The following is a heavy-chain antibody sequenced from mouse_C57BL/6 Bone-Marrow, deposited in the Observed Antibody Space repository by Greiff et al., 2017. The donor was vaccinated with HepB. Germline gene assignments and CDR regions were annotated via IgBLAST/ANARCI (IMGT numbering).Heavy chain of an antibody. Sequence: DVMLVESGEGLVKPGGSLKLSCAASGFTFSSYAMSWVRQTPEKRLEWVAYISSGGDYIYYADTVKGRFTISRDNARNTLYLQMSSLKSEDTAMYYGTRGGLWFAYWGQGTLVTVSA. J-gene: IGHJ3*01. CDR2: ISSGGDYI. CDR3: TRGGLWFAY. V-gene: IGHV5-9-1*02. CDR1: GFTFSSYA.